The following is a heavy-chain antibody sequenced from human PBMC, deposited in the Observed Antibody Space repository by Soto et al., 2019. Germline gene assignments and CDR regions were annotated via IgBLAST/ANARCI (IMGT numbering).Heavy chain of an antibody. V-gene: IGHV3-30-3*01. D-gene: IGHD1-26*01. Sequence: PGGSLRLSCTASGFTFNSHTMHWVRRAPGEGLEWVAVISYDGSYKFYADSVKGRFTISRGNSKSTLYLQMNRLTAADTAIYYCAKASGESYPWSRVFDSWGQGTRVTVSS. CDR1: GFTFNSHT. CDR2: ISYDGSYK. CDR3: AKASGESYPWSRVFDS. J-gene: IGHJ4*02.